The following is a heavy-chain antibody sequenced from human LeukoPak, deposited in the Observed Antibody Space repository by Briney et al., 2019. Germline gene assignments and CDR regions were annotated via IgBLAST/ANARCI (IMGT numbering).Heavy chain of an antibody. D-gene: IGHD6-13*01. CDR3: ATGRQYLVIAAAGSFDY. CDR2: ISSSSSYI. J-gene: IGHJ4*02. CDR1: GFTFSSNW. Sequence: GGSLRLSCAASGFTFSSNWMTWVRQAPGKGLEWVSSISSSSSYIYYADSVKGRFTISRDNSKNTLYLQMNSLRAEDTAVYYCATGRQYLVIAAAGSFDYWGQGTLVTVSS. V-gene: IGHV3-21*04.